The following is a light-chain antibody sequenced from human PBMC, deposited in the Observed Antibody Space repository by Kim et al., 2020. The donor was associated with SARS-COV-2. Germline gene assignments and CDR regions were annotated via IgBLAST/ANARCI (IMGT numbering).Light chain of an antibody. J-gene: IGLJ3*02. Sequence: NFMLTQPHSVSESPGKTVTISCTRSSGSIATNYVQWYQQRPGSSPTTVIYEDNLRPSGVPDRFSGSIDSSSNSASLTISGLKTEDEADYYCQSYHTNNQVFGGGTQLTVL. CDR3: QSYHTNNQV. V-gene: IGLV6-57*01. CDR1: SGSIATNY. CDR2: EDN.